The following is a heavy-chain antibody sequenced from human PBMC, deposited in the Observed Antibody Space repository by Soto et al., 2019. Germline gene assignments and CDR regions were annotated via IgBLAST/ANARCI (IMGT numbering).Heavy chain of an antibody. Sequence: GASVKVSCKVSGYTLTELSMHWVRQAPGKRLEWMGGFDPEDGETIYAQKFQGRVTMTEDTSTDTAYMELSSLRSEDTAVYYCATVGLYYYGSGRSNWFDPWGQGTLVTVS. D-gene: IGHD3-10*01. V-gene: IGHV1-24*01. CDR3: ATVGLYYYGSGRSNWFDP. J-gene: IGHJ5*02. CDR2: FDPEDGET. CDR1: GYTLTELS.